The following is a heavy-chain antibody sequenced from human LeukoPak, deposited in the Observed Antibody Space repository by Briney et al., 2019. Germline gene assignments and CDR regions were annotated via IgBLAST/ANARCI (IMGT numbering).Heavy chain of an antibody. CDR3: ARDRYSSMWSVFEY. J-gene: IGHJ4*02. Sequence: GGSLRLACAASGFTFSSFAMHWVRQSPGKGLEWVAVIWYDGSNKLYADSVKGRFTISRDNSRNTLYLQMNSLSAEDTAVFYCARDRYSSMWSVFEYWGQGALVTVSS. D-gene: IGHD6-13*01. CDR2: IWYDGSNK. CDR1: GFTFSSFA. V-gene: IGHV3-33*01.